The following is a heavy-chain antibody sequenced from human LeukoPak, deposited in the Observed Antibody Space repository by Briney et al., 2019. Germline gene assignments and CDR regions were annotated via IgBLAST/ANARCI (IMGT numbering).Heavy chain of an antibody. Sequence: PGGSLRLSCAASGFTFSSYGMHWVRQAPGQGLEWMGWINPNSGGTDYAQKFQGRVTMTRDTSISTAYMELSRLRSDDTAVYYCARRRITIFGVVNHYYYMDVWGKGTTVTVSS. CDR2: INPNSGGT. CDR1: GFTFSSYG. V-gene: IGHV1-2*02. J-gene: IGHJ6*03. D-gene: IGHD3-3*01. CDR3: ARRRITIFGVVNHYYYMDV.